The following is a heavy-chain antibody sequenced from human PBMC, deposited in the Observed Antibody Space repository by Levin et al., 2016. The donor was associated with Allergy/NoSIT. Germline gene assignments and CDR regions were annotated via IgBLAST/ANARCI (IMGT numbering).Heavy chain of an antibody. CDR1: GFTFSSYG. CDR2: ISYDGSNK. D-gene: IGHD5-18*01. CDR3: AKDRVNGNSYGHHLDY. J-gene: IGHJ4*02. Sequence: GESLKISCAASGFTFSSYGMHWVRQAPGKGLEWVAVISYDGSNKYYADSVKGRFTISRDNSKNTLYLQMNSLRAEDTAVYYCAKDRVNGNSYGHHLDYWGQGTLVTVSS. V-gene: IGHV3-30*18.